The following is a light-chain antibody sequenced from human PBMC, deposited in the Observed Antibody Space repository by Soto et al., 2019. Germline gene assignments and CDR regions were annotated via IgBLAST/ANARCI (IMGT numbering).Light chain of an antibody. CDR3: QHYNDYSRV. CDR1: PSVESW. V-gene: IGKV1-5*03. J-gene: IGKJ1*01. Sequence: DIQMTQSPSTLSASIGDRVTITCRASPSVESWLAWYQQQPGKAPKLLIYKASSLQTGVPSRFSGSGSGTEFTLTISSLQPDDFATYYCQHYNDYSRVFGQGTKVEIK. CDR2: KAS.